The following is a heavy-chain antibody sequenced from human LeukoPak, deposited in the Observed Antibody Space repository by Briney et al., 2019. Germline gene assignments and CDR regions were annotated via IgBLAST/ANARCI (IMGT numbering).Heavy chain of an antibody. D-gene: IGHD3-3*01. J-gene: IGHJ4*02. V-gene: IGHV3-48*03. CDR1: GFTFSSYE. Sequence: GGSLGLSCAASGFTFSSYEMKWVRQAPGKGLEWVSYISSSGGTIYYADSVKGRFTISRDNAKNSLYLQMNSLRAEDTAVYYCARENDFWSGNPFDYWGQGTLVTVSS. CDR2: ISSSGGTI. CDR3: ARENDFWSGNPFDY.